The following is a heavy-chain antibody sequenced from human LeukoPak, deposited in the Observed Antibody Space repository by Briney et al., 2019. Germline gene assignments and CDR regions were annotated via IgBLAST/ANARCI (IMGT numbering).Heavy chain of an antibody. Sequence: SETLSLTCAVYGGSFSGYYWSWIRQPPGKGLEWIGEINHSGSTNYNPSLESRVTISVDTSKNQFSLKLSSVTAADTAVYYCATSRTDYGGNFDIWGQGTMVTVSS. CDR3: ATSRTDYGGNFDI. D-gene: IGHD4-23*01. V-gene: IGHV4-34*01. CDR2: INHSGST. J-gene: IGHJ3*02. CDR1: GGSFSGYY.